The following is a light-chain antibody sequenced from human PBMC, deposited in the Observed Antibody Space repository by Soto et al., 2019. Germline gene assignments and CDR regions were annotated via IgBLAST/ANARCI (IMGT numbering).Light chain of an antibody. CDR2: GNN. CDR1: SSNIGAGYD. J-gene: IGLJ1*01. V-gene: IGLV1-40*01. CDR3: QSYDSSLSGYV. Sequence: QSVLTQPPSVCGAPGQRVTISCTGSSSNIGAGYDVHWYQQLPGTAPKLLIYGNNNRPSGVPDRFSGSKSGTSASLAITGLQAEDEADYYCQSYDSSLSGYVFGTGTKVTVL.